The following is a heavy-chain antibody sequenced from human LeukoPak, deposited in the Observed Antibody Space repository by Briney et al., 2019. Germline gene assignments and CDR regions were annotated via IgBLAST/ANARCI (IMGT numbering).Heavy chain of an antibody. CDR1: GLTFRSEV. CDR3: ARVDYVWGTYRYTCDY. CDR2: INEDGSVK. Sequence: PGGSLRLSCTASGLTFRSEVMTWVRQAPGKGLEWVANINEDGSVKYYVDSVKGRFTISRDNAKKSLSLHMNNLRAEGTAVYYCARVDYVWGTYRYTCDYWGQGTLVTVSS. D-gene: IGHD3-16*02. J-gene: IGHJ4*02. V-gene: IGHV3-7*01.